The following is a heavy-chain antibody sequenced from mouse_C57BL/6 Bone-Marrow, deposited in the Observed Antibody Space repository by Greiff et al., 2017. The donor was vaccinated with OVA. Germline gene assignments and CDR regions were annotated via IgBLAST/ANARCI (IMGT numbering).Heavy chain of an antibody. D-gene: IGHD1-1*01. J-gene: IGHJ3*01. V-gene: IGHV1-39*01. CDR1: GYSFTDYN. CDR3: ARGCVITTGWFAY. Sequence: EVQGVESGPELVKPGASVKISCKASGYSFTDYNMNWVKQSNGKSLEWIGGINPNYGTTSYNQKFKGKATLTVDQSSSTAYMQLNSLTSEDSAVYYCARGCVITTGWFAYWGQGTLVTVSA. CDR2: INPNYGTT.